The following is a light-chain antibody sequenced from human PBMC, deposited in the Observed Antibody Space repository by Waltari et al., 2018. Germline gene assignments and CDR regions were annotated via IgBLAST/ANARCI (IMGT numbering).Light chain of an antibody. V-gene: IGLV3-27*01. CDR1: VLAETY. J-gene: IGLJ2*01. CDR2: KDT. Sequence: YDLAQPFSVSVSPGQTATITCSGDVLAETYVRWFQHRPGQAPTLTLYKDTERPSRIPGRFSGSSSGSTVTLTIRGALLEDEADYHCHAAADNNWFFGGGTKLTVL. CDR3: HAAADNNWF.